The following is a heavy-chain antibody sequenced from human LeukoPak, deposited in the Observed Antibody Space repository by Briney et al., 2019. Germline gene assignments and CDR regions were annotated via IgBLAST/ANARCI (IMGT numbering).Heavy chain of an antibody. Sequence: SVKVSCKASGGTFSSYAISWVRQAPGQGLEWMGGIIPIFGTANYAQKFQGRVTITADESTSTAYMELSSLRSEDTAVYYCARDPSIAAARGAFDIWGQGTMVTVSS. CDR3: ARDPSIAAARGAFDI. CDR2: IIPIFGTA. CDR1: GGTFSSYA. V-gene: IGHV1-69*13. J-gene: IGHJ3*02. D-gene: IGHD6-6*01.